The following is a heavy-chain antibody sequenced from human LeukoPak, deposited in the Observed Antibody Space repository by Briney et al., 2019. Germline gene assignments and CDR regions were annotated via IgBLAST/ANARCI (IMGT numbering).Heavy chain of an antibody. V-gene: IGHV3-7*03. CDR1: GFTFSDFW. Sequence: GGSLRLSCAASGFTFSDFWVEWFRQAPGKGLEWVANINKDGSDKYYMDSVKGRFTISRDNAKNSLYLQMNSLRAEDTALYYCAKSLGGSGSYYSLLDAFDIWGQGTMVTVSS. J-gene: IGHJ3*02. D-gene: IGHD3-10*01. CDR2: INKDGSDK. CDR3: AKSLGGSGSYYSLLDAFDI.